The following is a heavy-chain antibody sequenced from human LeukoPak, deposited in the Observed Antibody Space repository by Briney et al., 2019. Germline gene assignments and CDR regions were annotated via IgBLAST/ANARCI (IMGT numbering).Heavy chain of an antibody. J-gene: IGHJ5*02. V-gene: IGHV3-30-3*01. D-gene: IGHD3-10*01. CDR1: GFTFSSYA. Sequence: GGSLRLSCAASGFTFSSYAMHCVRQAPGKGLEWVAVISYDGSNKYYADSVKGRFTISRDNSKNTLYLQMNSLRAEDTAVYYCARFSPPVSTGENWFDPWGQGTLVTVSS. CDR2: ISYDGSNK. CDR3: ARFSPPVSTGENWFDP.